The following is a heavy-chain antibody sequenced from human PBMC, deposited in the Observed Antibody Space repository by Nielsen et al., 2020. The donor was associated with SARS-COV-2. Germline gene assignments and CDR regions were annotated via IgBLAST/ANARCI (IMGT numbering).Heavy chain of an antibody. D-gene: IGHD3-22*01. Sequence: GGSLRLSCAASGFTFSDYAMAWVRQAPGKGLEWVSVIKTNGGITYYADSVKGRCTISRDNAKNTLYLQMNSLRAEDTAVYYCARLWDDGYYFDTGPYDYWGQGTLVTVSS. V-gene: IGHV3-23*01. CDR1: GFTFSDYA. CDR2: IKTNGGIT. CDR3: ARLWDDGYYFDTGPYDY. J-gene: IGHJ4*02.